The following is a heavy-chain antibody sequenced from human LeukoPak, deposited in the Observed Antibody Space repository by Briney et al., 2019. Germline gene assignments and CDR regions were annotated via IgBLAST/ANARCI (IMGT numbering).Heavy chain of an antibody. Sequence: GGSLRLSCAASGFTFTSSWMSWLRQTPEKGLEWVANMNEDGSGRYYVDSAKGRFTISRDDTKKSAYLQMNSLRVEDTAVYYCVAWFGGSVSWGQGTLVTVSS. J-gene: IGHJ5*02. CDR3: VAWFGGSVS. CDR2: MNEDGSGR. V-gene: IGHV3-7*01. CDR1: GFTFTSSW. D-gene: IGHD3-10*01.